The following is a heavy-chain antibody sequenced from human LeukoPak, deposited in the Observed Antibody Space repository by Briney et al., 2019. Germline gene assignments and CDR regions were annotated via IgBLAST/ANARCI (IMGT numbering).Heavy chain of an antibody. V-gene: IGHV1-18*01. Sequence: GASVKVSCKASGYTFTSYGISWVRQAPGQGLEWMGWISAYNGNTNYAQKLQGRVTMTTDTSTSTAYMELRSLRSDDTAVYYCARELQYPFYYYYYMDVWGKGTTVTVSS. CDR1: GYTFTSYG. CDR3: ARELQYPFYYYYYMDV. CDR2: ISAYNGNT. J-gene: IGHJ6*03. D-gene: IGHD4-11*01.